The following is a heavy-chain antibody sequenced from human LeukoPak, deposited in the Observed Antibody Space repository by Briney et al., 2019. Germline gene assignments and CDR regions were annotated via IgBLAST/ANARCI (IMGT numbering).Heavy chain of an antibody. V-gene: IGHV3-21*01. CDR1: GLSISGQW. CDR2: ISSSSSYI. D-gene: IGHD2-2*01. Sequence: GGSLRLSCVASGLSISGQWMNWVRQAPGKGLECVSSISSSSSYIYYADSVKGRFTISRDNAKNSLFLQMNSLRAEDTAIYYCARQERYCSSISCLDPWGQGTLVTVSS. J-gene: IGHJ5*02. CDR3: ARQERYCSSISCLDP.